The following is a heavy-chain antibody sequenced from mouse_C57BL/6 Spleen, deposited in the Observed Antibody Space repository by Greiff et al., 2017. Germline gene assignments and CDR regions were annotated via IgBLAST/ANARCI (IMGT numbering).Heavy chain of an antibody. CDR3: ARGGGNYVY. Sequence: EVKVVESGGGLVKPGGSLKLSCAASGFTFSSYAMSWVRQTPEKRLEWVATISDGGSYTYYPDNVKGRFTISRDNAKNNLYLQMSHLKSEDTAMYYCARGGGNYVYWGQGTLVTVSA. CDR1: GFTFSSYA. V-gene: IGHV5-4*03. D-gene: IGHD2-1*01. CDR2: ISDGGSYT. J-gene: IGHJ3*01.